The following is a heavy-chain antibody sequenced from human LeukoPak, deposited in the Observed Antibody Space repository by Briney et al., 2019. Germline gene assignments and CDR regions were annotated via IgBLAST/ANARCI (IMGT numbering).Heavy chain of an antibody. CDR1: GFTFSNAW. D-gene: IGHD3-9*01. CDR2: IKSKTDGGTT. Sequence: PGGSLRLSCAASGFTFSNAWMSWVRQAPGKGLEWVGRIKSKTDGGTTDYAAPVKGRFTISRDDSKNTLYLQMNSLKTEDTAVYYCTKALRYFDWLSKSDYWGQGTLVTVSS. V-gene: IGHV3-15*01. CDR3: TKALRYFDWLSKSDY. J-gene: IGHJ4*02.